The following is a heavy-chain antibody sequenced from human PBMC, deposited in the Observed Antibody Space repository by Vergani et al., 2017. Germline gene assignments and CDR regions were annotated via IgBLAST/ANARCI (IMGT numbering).Heavy chain of an antibody. V-gene: IGHV4-39*01. D-gene: IGHD2-2*01. CDR2: VYYNGST. CDR1: GDSINNGNYS. Sequence: QLQLQESGPGLVKPSETLSLTCIVSGDSINNGNYSWGWIRQPPGKGLEWIGSVYYNGSTYYNPSLKSLVTTSVDASKNQFSLKFTSVTAADTAVYRCVGLATSPPRCFDCWGQGTRVIVSS. CDR3: VGLATSPPRCFDC. J-gene: IGHJ4*02.